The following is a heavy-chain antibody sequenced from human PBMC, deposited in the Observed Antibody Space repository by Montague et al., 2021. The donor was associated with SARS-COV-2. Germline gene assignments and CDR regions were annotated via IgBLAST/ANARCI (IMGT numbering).Heavy chain of an antibody. CDR2: IYHSGSA. CDR3: ARVRSITMIVVVITPMGWFDS. Sequence: SETLSLTCTVSGYSISSGYYWGWIRQPPGKGLEWIGSIYHSGSAYYNPPLKSRVTISVDTSKNQFSLKLSSVTAADTAVYYCARVRSITMIVVVITPMGWFDSWGQGTLVTVSS. J-gene: IGHJ5*01. D-gene: IGHD3-22*01. V-gene: IGHV4-38-2*02. CDR1: GYSISSGYY.